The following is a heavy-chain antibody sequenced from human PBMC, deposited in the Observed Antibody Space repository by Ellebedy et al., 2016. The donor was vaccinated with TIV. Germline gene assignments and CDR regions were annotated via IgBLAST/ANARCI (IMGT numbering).Heavy chain of an antibody. CDR3: ARVRRGSSGMDV. Sequence: ASVKVSCKASGYTFTANYVHWVRQAPGQGLEWMGWINPDSGVTNFPPKFQGRVTMTRDTSVNTAYMELSRLESADTAVYYCARVRRGSSGMDVWGQGTTVTVS. CDR2: INPDSGVT. J-gene: IGHJ6*02. V-gene: IGHV1-2*02. CDR1: GYTFTANY. D-gene: IGHD6-13*01.